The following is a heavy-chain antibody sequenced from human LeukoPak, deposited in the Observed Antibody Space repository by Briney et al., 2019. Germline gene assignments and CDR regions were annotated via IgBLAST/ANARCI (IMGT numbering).Heavy chain of an antibody. J-gene: IGHJ4*02. CDR2: INPNSGGT. Sequence: PGASVRVSCKASGYTFTGYYMHWVRQAPGQGLEWMGWINPNSGGTNYAQKFQGRVTMTTDTSTSTAYMELRSLRSDDTAVYYCARAAAYGPPQNWGQGTLVTVSS. CDR1: GYTFTGYY. CDR3: ARAAAYGPPQN. D-gene: IGHD3-10*01. V-gene: IGHV1-2*02.